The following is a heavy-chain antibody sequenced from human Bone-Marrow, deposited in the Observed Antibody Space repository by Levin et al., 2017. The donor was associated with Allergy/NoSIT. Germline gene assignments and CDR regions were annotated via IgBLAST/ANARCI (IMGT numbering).Heavy chain of an antibody. Sequence: GGSLRLSCAASGFTFSSHSMSWVRQAPGKGLEWVANIKEDGSVQYKVDSVKGRFTISRDNAKNSLYVQMNSLTAEDTAVYSCARYSTSRGWLDLWGQGPLVTVSS. CDR2: IKEDGSVQ. CDR3: ARYSTSRGWLDL. CDR1: GFTFSSHS. D-gene: IGHD6-6*01. V-gene: IGHV3-7*01. J-gene: IGHJ5*02.